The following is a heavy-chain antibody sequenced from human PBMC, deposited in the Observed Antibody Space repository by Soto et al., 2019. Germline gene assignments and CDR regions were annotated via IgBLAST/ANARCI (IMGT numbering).Heavy chain of an antibody. CDR1: GYTFTSYG. CDR3: ATDDSGSYYADFDY. D-gene: IGHD1-26*01. Sequence: ASVKVSCKASGYTFTSYGISWVRQAPGQGLEWMGWISAYNGNTNYAQKLQGRVTMTTDTSTSTAYMELRSLRSEDTAVYYCATDDSGSYYADFDYWGQGTLVTVSS. J-gene: IGHJ4*02. V-gene: IGHV1-18*01. CDR2: ISAYNGNT.